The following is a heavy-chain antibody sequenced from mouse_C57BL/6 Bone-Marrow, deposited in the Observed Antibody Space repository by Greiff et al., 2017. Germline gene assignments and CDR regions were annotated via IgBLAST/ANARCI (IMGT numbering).Heavy chain of an antibody. CDR1: GYTFTSYW. V-gene: IGHV1-69*01. Sequence: VQFQQPGAELVMPGASVKLSCKASGYTFTSYWMHWVKQRPGQGLEWIGEIDPSDSYTNYNQKFKGKSTLTVDKSSSTAYMQLSSLTSEDSAVYYCARNWAMDYWGQGTSVTVSS. J-gene: IGHJ4*01. CDR2: IDPSDSYT. D-gene: IGHD4-1*01. CDR3: ARNWAMDY.